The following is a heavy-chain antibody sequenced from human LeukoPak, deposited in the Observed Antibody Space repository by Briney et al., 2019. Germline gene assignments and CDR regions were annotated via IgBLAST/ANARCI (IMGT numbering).Heavy chain of an antibody. J-gene: IGHJ6*02. CDR2: IYYSGST. Sequence: PSETLSLTCAVSGGSISSYFWSWIRQPPGKGLEWIGYIYYSGSTNYNPSLKSRVTISVDTSKNQFSLKLSSVTAADTAVYYCAGSAAADLFYYYYGMDVWGQGTTVTGSS. CDR1: GGSISSYF. V-gene: IGHV4-59*08. CDR3: AGSAAADLFYYYYGMDV. D-gene: IGHD6-13*01.